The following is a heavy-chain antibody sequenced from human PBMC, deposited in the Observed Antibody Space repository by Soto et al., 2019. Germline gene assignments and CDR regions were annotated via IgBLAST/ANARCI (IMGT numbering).Heavy chain of an antibody. Sequence: EVQVVESGGTLVQPGGSLKLSCAASGFDASVNFMTWVRQAPGKGLEWVSSINNAGTTFYADSVKGRFTISRDDSKNTLFLQMNSLRVEETAMYYCERVNYYDGMDVWGQGTAVTVSS. V-gene: IGHV3-66*01. CDR1: GFDASVNF. CDR2: INNAGTT. CDR3: ERVNYYDGMDV. J-gene: IGHJ6*02.